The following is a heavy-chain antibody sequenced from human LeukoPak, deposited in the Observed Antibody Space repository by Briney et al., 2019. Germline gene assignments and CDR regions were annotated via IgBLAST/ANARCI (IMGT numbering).Heavy chain of an antibody. J-gene: IGHJ4*02. Sequence: SETLSLTCTVSGGSISTRSYYWGWIRQPPGKGLEWIGSVSYSGSTFYNPSLKSRVSLSVDTSKNQFSLKLISVTAADTAVYYCARVSRGNSVGGDYWGQGTLVTVSS. CDR2: VSYSGST. CDR3: ARVSRGNSVGGDY. CDR1: GGSISTRSYY. V-gene: IGHV4-39*07. D-gene: IGHD4-23*01.